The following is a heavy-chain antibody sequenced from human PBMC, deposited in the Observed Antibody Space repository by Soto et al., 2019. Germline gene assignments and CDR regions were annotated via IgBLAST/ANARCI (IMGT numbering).Heavy chain of an antibody. CDR2: IYYSGST. CDR3: ARETSWKSGYFQH. CDR1: GGSISSGGYY. J-gene: IGHJ1*01. Sequence: PSETLSLTCTVSGGSISSGGYYWSWIRQHPGKGLEWIGYIYYSGSTYYNPSLKSRVTISVDTSKNQFSLKLSSVTAADTAVYYCARETSWKSGYFQHWGQGTLVTVSS. D-gene: IGHD2-2*01. V-gene: IGHV4-31*03.